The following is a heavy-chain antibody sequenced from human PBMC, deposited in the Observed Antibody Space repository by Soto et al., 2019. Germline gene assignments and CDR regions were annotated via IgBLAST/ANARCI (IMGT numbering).Heavy chain of an antibody. Sequence: ASVNVSCKVSGYTLTELSMHWVRQAPGKGLEWMGGFDPEDGETIYAQKFQGRVTMTEDTSTDTAYMELSSLRSEDTAVYYCATFPGYSYGHDYWGQGTLVTVSS. D-gene: IGHD5-18*01. CDR3: ATFPGYSYGHDY. J-gene: IGHJ4*02. CDR2: FDPEDGET. V-gene: IGHV1-24*01. CDR1: GYTLTELS.